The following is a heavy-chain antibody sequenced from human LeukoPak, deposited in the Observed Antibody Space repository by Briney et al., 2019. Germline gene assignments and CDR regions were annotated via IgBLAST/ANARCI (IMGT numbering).Heavy chain of an antibody. J-gene: IGHJ4*02. D-gene: IGHD6-13*01. CDR1: GYTFTSYG. CDR3: AXXXEGSAGFPRQLSAFDY. V-gene: IGHV1-18*01. CDR2: ISAYNGNT. Sequence: GASVKVSCKASGYTFTSYGISWVRQAPGQGLEWMGWISAYNGNTNYAQKLQGRVTMTTDTSTSTAYMELRSLRSDDTAVYYCAXXXEGSAGFPRQLSAFDYWGQGTLVTVSS.